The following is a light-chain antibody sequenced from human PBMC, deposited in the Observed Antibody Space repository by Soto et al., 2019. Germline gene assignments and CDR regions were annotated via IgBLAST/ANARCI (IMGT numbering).Light chain of an antibody. Sequence: DIQMTQSPSSLCASVGDRLTISCRASQSISRYLNWYQHQPGKAPKLLIYAASNLQFGVPSRFSGSGSGTDFTLTISSLQPEDFATYYCQQSYTTPYTLGQGTKLEI. CDR1: QSISRY. V-gene: IGKV1-39*01. CDR3: QQSYTTPYT. CDR2: AAS. J-gene: IGKJ2*01.